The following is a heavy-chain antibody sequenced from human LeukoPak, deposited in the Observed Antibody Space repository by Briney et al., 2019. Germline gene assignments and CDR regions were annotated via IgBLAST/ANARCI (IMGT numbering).Heavy chain of an antibody. CDR1: GYTFTSHY. CDR2: ITPSGDTT. J-gene: IGHJ4*02. Sequence: ASVKVSCKASGYTFTSHYMHWVRQAPGQGLEWMGIITPSGDTTTYTQKLQGGVTITSDMFTGTVYMELRSLTSEDTAVYYCARDVEKGYNYFDLWGQGTPVVVSS. V-gene: IGHV1-46*01. CDR3: ARDVEKGYNYFDL. D-gene: IGHD5-24*01.